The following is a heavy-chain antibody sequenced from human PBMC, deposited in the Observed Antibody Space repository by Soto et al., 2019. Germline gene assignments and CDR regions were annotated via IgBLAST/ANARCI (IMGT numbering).Heavy chain of an antibody. CDR3: ARDRETGTTFFDY. V-gene: IGHV3-33*01. CDR2: IWCDGSNK. Sequence: LRLSCAASGFTFSSYGMHWVRQAPGKGLEWVAVIWCDGSNKYYADSVKGRFTISRDNSKNTLYLQMNSLRAEDTAVYYCARDRETGTTFFDYWGQGTLVTVSS. CDR1: GFTFSSYG. D-gene: IGHD1-7*01. J-gene: IGHJ4*02.